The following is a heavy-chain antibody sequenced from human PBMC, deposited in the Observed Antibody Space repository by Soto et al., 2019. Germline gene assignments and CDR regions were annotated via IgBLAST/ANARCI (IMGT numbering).Heavy chain of an antibody. CDR3: ARGSRFLYDYGANWFDP. V-gene: IGHV3-7*03. CDR1: GFTFSSYW. J-gene: IGHJ5*02. Sequence: RGSLRLSCAASGFTFSSYWMSWFRQAPGKGLEWVANIKQDGSEKYYVDSVKGRFTISRDNAKNSLYLQMNSLRAEDTAVYYCARGSRFLYDYGANWFDPWGQGTLVTVSS. D-gene: IGHD4-17*01. CDR2: IKQDGSEK.